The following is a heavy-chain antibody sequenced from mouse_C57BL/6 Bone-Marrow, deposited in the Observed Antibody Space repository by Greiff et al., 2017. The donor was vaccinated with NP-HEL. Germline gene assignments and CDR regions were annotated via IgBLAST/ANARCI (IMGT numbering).Heavy chain of an antibody. CDR3: ARWGYYGSSPFAY. V-gene: IGHV1-50*01. J-gene: IGHJ3*01. CDR2: IDPSDSYT. D-gene: IGHD1-1*01. CDR1: GYTFTSYW. Sequence: QVQLQQSGAELVKPGASVKLSCKASGYTFTSYWMQWVKQRPGQGLEWIGEIDPSDSYTNYNQKFKGKATLTVDTSSSTAYMQLSSLTSEDSAVYYCARWGYYGSSPFAYWGQGTLVTVSA.